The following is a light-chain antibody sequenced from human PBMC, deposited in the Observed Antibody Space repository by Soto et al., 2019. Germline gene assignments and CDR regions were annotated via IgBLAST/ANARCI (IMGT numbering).Light chain of an antibody. CDR1: QNISNY. CDR3: QQCYSIPRLT. J-gene: IGKJ3*01. V-gene: IGKV1-39*01. CDR2: AAS. Sequence: DMQMTQSPSSLSASVGDRVSITCRSSQNISNYLHWYQQRPGKAPKLLIYAASNLRSGVPSRFSGSGSGTDFTLTISSLQSEDFATYYCQQCYSIPRLTFGPGTRVEIK.